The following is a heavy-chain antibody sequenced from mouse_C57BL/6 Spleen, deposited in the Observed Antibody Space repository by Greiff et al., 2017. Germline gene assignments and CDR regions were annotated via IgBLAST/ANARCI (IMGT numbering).Heavy chain of an antibody. CDR3: ARQEERGGCSNYCAMGY. CDR2: ISSGGSYT. J-gene: IGHJ4*01. Sequence: EVKLMESGGDLVKPGGSLKLSCAASGFTFSSYGMSWVRQTPDKRLEWVATISSGGSYTNYPDSVKGRFTISRDNAKNTLYLQMSSLNSEDTAMYYCARQEERGGCSNYCAMGYWGQGTSVTVSS. D-gene: IGHD2-5*01. CDR1: GFTFSSYG. V-gene: IGHV5-6*01.